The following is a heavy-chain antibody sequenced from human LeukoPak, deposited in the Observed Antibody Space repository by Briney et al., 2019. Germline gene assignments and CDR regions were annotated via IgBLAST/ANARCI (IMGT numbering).Heavy chain of an antibody. D-gene: IGHD2/OR15-2a*01. V-gene: IGHV3-23*05. CDR2: IYSSNGYSA. CDR3: AKDQGEAIVPRRFDY. Sequence: GGSLRLSCAASGFSFSNFATSWVRQAPGKGLEWVSSIYSSNGYSAYFADSVKGRFTISRDNSRNTLYLQMNSLRAEDTAVYFCAKDQGEAIVPRRFDYWGQGTLVTVSS. CDR1: GFSFSNFA. J-gene: IGHJ4*02.